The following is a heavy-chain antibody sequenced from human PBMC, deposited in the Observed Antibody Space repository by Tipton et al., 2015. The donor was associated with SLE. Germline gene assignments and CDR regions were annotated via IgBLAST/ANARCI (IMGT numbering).Heavy chain of an antibody. CDR3: ARRPGYCSSTSCPGNYYMDV. Sequence: GLVKPSETLSLTCAVYGGSFSGYYWSWIRQPPGKGLEWIGEINHSGSTNYNPSLKSRVTISVDTSKNQFSLKLSSVTAADTAVYYCARRPGYCSSTSCPGNYYMDVWGKGTTVTVSS. V-gene: IGHV4-34*01. D-gene: IGHD2-2*01. CDR2: INHSGST. CDR1: GGSFSGYY. J-gene: IGHJ6*03.